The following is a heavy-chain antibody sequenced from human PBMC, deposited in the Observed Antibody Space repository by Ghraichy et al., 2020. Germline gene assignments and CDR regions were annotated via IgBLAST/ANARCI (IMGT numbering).Heavy chain of an antibody. V-gene: IGHV3-48*01. CDR3: ARDGVTPGYDFDY. Sequence: ETLSLTCEASGFSFSGYSMSWVRQAPGKGLEWVSYISDSRTTFYGDSVKGRFTISRDNGKSSLYLQMNGLRAEDTAVYYCARDGVTPGYDFDYWGQGTLVTVSS. D-gene: IGHD2-21*02. J-gene: IGHJ4*02. CDR1: GFSFSGYS. CDR2: ISDSRTT.